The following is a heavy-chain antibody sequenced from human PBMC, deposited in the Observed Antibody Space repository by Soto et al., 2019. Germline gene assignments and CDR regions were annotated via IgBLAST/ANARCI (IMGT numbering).Heavy chain of an antibody. D-gene: IGHD3-10*01. V-gene: IGHV1-69*12. CDR2: IIPMFGTA. Sequence: QVQLVQSEAEVKKPGSSVKVSCKASAGTFRSYATSWVRQAPGQGLEWMGRIIPMFGTANYAQKFQGRVTIPAEESTRTAYMELNSLRSEDTAVYYCARTVVILGSGSYYYNGMDAWGQGTTVTVSS. J-gene: IGHJ6*02. CDR1: AGTFRSYA. CDR3: ARTVVILGSGSYYYNGMDA.